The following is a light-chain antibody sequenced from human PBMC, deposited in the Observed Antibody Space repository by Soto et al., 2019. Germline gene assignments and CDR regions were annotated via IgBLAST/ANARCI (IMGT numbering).Light chain of an antibody. Sequence: QSVLTQPASVSGSPGQSITISCTGTSSDVGSYNLVSWYQQHPGKAPKLMIYEVSKRPSGVSNRFSGSKSGNTASLTISALHAEDEADHYCCSYAGSSTPYVFGTGTKVTVL. J-gene: IGLJ1*01. CDR1: SSDVGSYNL. CDR2: EVS. V-gene: IGLV2-23*02. CDR3: CSYAGSSTPYV.